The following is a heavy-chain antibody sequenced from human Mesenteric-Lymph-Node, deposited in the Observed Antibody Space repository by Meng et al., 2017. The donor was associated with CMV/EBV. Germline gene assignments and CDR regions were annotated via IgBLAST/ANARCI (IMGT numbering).Heavy chain of an antibody. CDR1: GSTFSIYS. Sequence: GGPLRLSCATSGSTFSIYSMRWVRQAPGKGLEWVAFILYDGGNTSYADSVKGRFTISRDHSKNTLYLQMNRLRLEDTGVYFCVKDEGSHNTWLQKYFDYGGQGTLVTVSS. D-gene: IGHD5-24*01. CDR2: ILYDGGNT. J-gene: IGHJ4*02. CDR3: VKDEGSHNTWLQKYFDY. V-gene: IGHV3-30*02.